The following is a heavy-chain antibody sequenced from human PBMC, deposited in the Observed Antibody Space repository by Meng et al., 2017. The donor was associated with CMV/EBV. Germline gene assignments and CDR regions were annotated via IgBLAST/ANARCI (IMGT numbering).Heavy chain of an antibody. CDR2: IYSGGST. J-gene: IGHJ4*02. Sequence: SCAASGFTVSSNYMSWVRQAPGKGLEWVSVIYSGGSTYYADSVKGRFTISRDNSKNTLYLQMNSLRAEDTAVYYCARARKYYYDTPGDFDYWGQGTLVTVSS. CDR3: ARARKYYYDTPGDFDY. V-gene: IGHV3-66*02. CDR1: GFTVSSNY. D-gene: IGHD3-22*01.